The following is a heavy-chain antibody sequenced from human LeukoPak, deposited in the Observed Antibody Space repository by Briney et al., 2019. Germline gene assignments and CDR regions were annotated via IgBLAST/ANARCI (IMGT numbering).Heavy chain of an antibody. CDR1: GYTFTSYG. J-gene: IGHJ3*02. CDR3: AGQQLTHDAFDI. CDR2: ISAYNGNT. D-gene: IGHD6-13*01. V-gene: IGHV1-18*01. Sequence: GASVKVSGKASGYTFTSYGISWVRQAPGQGLEWMGWISAYNGNTNYAQKLQGRVTMTTDTSTSTAYMELRSLRSDDTAVYYCAGQQLTHDAFDIWGQGTMVTVSS.